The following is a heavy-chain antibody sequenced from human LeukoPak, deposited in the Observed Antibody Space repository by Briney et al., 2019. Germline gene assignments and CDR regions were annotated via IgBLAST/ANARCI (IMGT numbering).Heavy chain of an antibody. D-gene: IGHD4-17*01. Sequence: PGGSLRLSCAASGFTFSSYSMNWVRQAPGKGLEWVSYISSSSRTMYYADSVKGRFTISRDNAKNSLYLQMNSLRAEDTAVYYCARDHYGDYGVDYWGQGTLVTVSS. CDR3: ARDHYGDYGVDY. J-gene: IGHJ4*02. CDR2: ISSSSRTM. V-gene: IGHV3-48*01. CDR1: GFTFSSYS.